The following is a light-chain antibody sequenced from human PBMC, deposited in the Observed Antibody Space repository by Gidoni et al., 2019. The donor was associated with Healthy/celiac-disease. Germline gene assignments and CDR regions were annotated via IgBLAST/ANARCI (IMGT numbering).Light chain of an antibody. V-gene: IGKV3-15*01. J-gene: IGKJ4*01. Sequence: IVMTHSPATLSVSPGERATLSCRASQSVSSNLAWYQQKPGQAPRLLLYGASTRATGIPARFSGSGSGTEFTLTISSLQSEDFAVYYCQQYNNWPPLTFGGGTKVEIK. CDR3: QQYNNWPPLT. CDR1: QSVSSN. CDR2: GAS.